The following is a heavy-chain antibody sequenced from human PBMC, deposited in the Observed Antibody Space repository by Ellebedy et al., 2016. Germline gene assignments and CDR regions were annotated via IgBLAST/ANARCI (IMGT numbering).Heavy chain of an antibody. V-gene: IGHV3-64D*06. J-gene: IGHJ5*02. D-gene: IGHD6-19*01. Sequence: GGSLRLSCLASGFTFSSDALHWVRQAPGKGLEYVSAISSDGTNTYYADSVKGRFTISRDNSKNTLYLQMSSLRAEYTAVYYCVKGAGCSDSWGQGILVTVSS. CDR3: VKGAGCSDS. CDR2: ISSDGTNT. CDR1: GFTFSSDA.